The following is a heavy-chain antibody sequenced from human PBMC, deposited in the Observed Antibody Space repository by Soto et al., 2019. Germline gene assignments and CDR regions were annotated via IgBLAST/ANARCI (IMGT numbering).Heavy chain of an antibody. CDR1: GGSINSGAYY. Sequence: QVQLQESGPGLVKPSQTLSLTCTVSGGSINSGAYYWSWIRQPPGKGLEWIVYSYYSGSTYYNPSLKTRVAISVDMSQKQFSLKLSSVTAADTAVYYCVRVSLGGSSSWYIDYWGQGTLVTVSS. V-gene: IGHV4-30-4*01. CDR2: SYYSGST. D-gene: IGHD6-13*01. J-gene: IGHJ4*02. CDR3: VRVSLGGSSSWYIDY.